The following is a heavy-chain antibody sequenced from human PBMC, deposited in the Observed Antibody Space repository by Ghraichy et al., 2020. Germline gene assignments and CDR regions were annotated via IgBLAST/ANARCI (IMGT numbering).Heavy chain of an antibody. V-gene: IGHV3-21*01. CDR2: ISSSSSYI. CDR3: ARDVTSSWYFYNGTTPAVSVSN. D-gene: IGHD6-13*01. J-gene: IGHJ4*02. CDR1: GFTFSSYS. Sequence: GESLNISCAASGFTFSSYSMNWVRQAPGKGLEWVSSISSSSSYIYYADSVKGRFTISRDNAKNSLYLQMNSLRAEDTAVYYCARDVTSSWYFYNGTTPAVSVSNWGQGTLVTVSS.